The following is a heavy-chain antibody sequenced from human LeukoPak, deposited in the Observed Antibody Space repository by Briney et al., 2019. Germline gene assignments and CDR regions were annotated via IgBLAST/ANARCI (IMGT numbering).Heavy chain of an antibody. CDR3: ARDRSDFSLLYHYFYMDV. Sequence: GGSLRLSCAASGFMLSSYWMSWVRQAPGKGLEWVADIKEDGSEKSYVDSVKGRFTISRDNAKNSLYLQMNTLRDEDTAIYYCARDRSDFSLLYHYFYMDVWGKGTTVTVSS. CDR1: GFMLSSYW. D-gene: IGHD3-3*01. V-gene: IGHV3-7*01. J-gene: IGHJ6*03. CDR2: IKEDGSEK.